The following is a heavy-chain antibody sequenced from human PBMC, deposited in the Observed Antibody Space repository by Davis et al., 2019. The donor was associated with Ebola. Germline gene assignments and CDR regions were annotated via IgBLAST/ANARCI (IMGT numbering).Heavy chain of an antibody. CDR1: GYTFTGYY. CDR3: ARGFFKSYDFWSGYYPADY. D-gene: IGHD3-3*01. CDR2: INPNSGGT. V-gene: IGHV1-2*02. J-gene: IGHJ4*02. Sequence: ASVKVSCKASGYTFTGYYMHWVRQAPGQGLEWMGWINPNSGGTNYAQKFQGRVTMTRDTSISTAYMELSRLRSDDTAVYYCARGFFKSYDFWSGYYPADYWGQGTLVTVSS.